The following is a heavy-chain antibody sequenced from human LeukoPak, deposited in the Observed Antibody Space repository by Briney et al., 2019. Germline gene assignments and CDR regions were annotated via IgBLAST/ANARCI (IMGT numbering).Heavy chain of an antibody. J-gene: IGHJ4*02. V-gene: IGHV3-48*03. CDR2: ISSSGSTI. D-gene: IGHD6-6*01. Sequence: PGGSLRLSCAASGFTFSSYEMNWVRQAPGKGLEWVSYISSSGSTIYYADSVKGRFTISRDNARNSVHVQMNSLRAEDTAVYFCARIRPGNYFDYWGQGALVTVSS. CDR3: ARIRPGNYFDY. CDR1: GFTFSSYE.